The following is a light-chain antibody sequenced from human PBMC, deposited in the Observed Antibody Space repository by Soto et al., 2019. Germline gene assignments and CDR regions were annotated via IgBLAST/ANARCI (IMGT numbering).Light chain of an antibody. V-gene: IGKV3-20*01. CDR3: QQYNYSPWT. Sequence: EIVLTQSPGTLSLSPGERATLSCRASQSVGSNYLAWYQQKPGQAPRLLIYGASSRATGIPDRFSGGGSGKDFTLTISRLEADDFAGYDWQQYNYSPWTYGQGTKVEIK. CDR2: GAS. CDR1: QSVGSNY. J-gene: IGKJ1*01.